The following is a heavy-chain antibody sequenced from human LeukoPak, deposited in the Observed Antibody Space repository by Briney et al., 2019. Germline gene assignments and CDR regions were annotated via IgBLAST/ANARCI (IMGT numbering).Heavy chain of an antibody. CDR1: GGSFSGYY. CDR2: INHSGST. J-gene: IGHJ5*02. V-gene: IGHV4-34*01. D-gene: IGHD3-16*02. Sequence: SETLSLTCAVYGGSFSGYYWSWIRQPPGKGLEWIGEINHSGSTNYNPSLKSRVTISVDTSKNQFSLKLSSVTAADTAVYYCARGGYDYVWGSYRVWFDPWGQGTLVTVSS. CDR3: ARGGYDYVWGSYRVWFDP.